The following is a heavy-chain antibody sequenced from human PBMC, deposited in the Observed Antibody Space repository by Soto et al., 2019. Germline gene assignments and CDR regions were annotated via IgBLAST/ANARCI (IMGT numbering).Heavy chain of an antibody. CDR2: IYYSGST. J-gene: IGHJ4*02. CDR3: ARGDYDILTGYYKGPDY. D-gene: IGHD3-9*01. V-gene: IGHV4-59*01. Sequence: SETLSLTCTVSGGSISSYYWSWIRQPPGKGLEWIGYIYYSGSTNYNPSLKSRVTISVDTSKNQFSLKLSSVTAADTAVYYCARGDYDILTGYYKGPDYWGQGTLVTVSS. CDR1: GGSISSYY.